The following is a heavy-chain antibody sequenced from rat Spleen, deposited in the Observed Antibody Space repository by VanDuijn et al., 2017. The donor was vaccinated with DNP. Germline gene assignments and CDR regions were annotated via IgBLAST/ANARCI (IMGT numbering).Heavy chain of an antibody. CDR3: ARHEIIRGGFAY. Sequence: EVHLVESGGGLVQPGRSLKLSCAASGFTFSDYYMAWVRQAPTKGLEWVSSINPSGGRTYYRDSVKGRFTISRDNAKNTLYLQMNSLRSEDTATYYCARHEIIRGGFAYWGQGTLVTVSS. CDR1: GFTFSDYY. J-gene: IGHJ3*01. V-gene: IGHV5-25*01. CDR2: INPSGGRT. D-gene: IGHD4-3*01.